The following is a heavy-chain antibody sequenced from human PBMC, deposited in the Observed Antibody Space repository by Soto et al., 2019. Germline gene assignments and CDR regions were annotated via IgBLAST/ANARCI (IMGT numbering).Heavy chain of an antibody. J-gene: IGHJ2*01. D-gene: IGHD2-15*01. CDR3: ARLGDRSLLHWYFDL. V-gene: IGHV4-39*01. CDR1: GGSISSSSYY. CDR2: IYYSGST. Sequence: PSETLSLTCTVSGGSISSSSYYWGWIRQPPGKGLEWIGSIYYSGSTYYNPSLKSRVTISVDTSKNQFSLKLSSVTAADTAVYYCARLGDRSLLHWYFDLWGRGTLVTVSS.